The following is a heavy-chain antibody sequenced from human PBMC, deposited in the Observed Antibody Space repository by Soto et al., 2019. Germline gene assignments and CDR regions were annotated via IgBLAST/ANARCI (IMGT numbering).Heavy chain of an antibody. CDR1: GYTFTSYA. CDR2: INAGNGNT. V-gene: IGHV1-3*01. CDR3: ARPWRIAVAIFDY. J-gene: IGHJ4*02. Sequence: GASVKVSCKASGYTFTSYAMHWVRQAPGQRLEWMGWINAGNGNTKYSQKFQGRVTITRDTSASTAYMELSSLRSEDTAVYYCARPWRIAVAIFDYWGQGTLVTVSS. D-gene: IGHD6-19*01.